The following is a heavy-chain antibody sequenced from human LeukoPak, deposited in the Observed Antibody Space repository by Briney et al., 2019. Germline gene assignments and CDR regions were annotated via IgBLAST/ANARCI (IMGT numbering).Heavy chain of an antibody. CDR1: GFTFDDYA. Sequence: GGSLRPSCAPSGFTFDDYAMHWVRHAPGKGLEWVSGISWNSGSIGYADSVKGRFTISRDNAKNSLYLQMNSLRAEDTALYYCAKALVVPGYFDLWGRGTLVTVSS. CDR3: AKALVVPGYFDL. D-gene: IGHD2-2*01. V-gene: IGHV3-9*01. J-gene: IGHJ2*01. CDR2: ISWNSGSI.